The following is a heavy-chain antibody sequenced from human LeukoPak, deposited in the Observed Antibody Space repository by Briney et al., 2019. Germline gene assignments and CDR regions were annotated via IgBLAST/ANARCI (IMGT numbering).Heavy chain of an antibody. V-gene: IGHV3-23*01. CDR3: TTELSSILGKFH. J-gene: IGHJ4*02. D-gene: IGHD1-14*01. Sequence: GGSLRLSCAASGFTFSSYAMSWVRQAPGKGLEWVSTISGSGGSTYYADSVRGRFTISRDLSKNTLYLQMNSLRAEDTAVYYCTTELSSILGKFHWGQGTLVTVSS. CDR1: GFTFSSYA. CDR2: ISGSGGST.